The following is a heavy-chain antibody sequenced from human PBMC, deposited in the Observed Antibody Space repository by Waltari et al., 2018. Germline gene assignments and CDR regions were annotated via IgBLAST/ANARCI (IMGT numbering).Heavy chain of an antibody. CDR3: ARGNSGSYSWDY. D-gene: IGHD1-26*01. Sequence: EVQLVESGGGLVKPGGSRRLTCAAAGFTFSRSGMNGGRQAPGKGLEWVSSISSSSSYIYYADSVKGRFTISRDNAKNSLYLQMNSLRAEDTAVYYCARGNSGSYSWDYWGQGTLVTVSS. J-gene: IGHJ4*02. CDR2: ISSSSSYI. V-gene: IGHV3-21*01. CDR1: GFTFSRSG.